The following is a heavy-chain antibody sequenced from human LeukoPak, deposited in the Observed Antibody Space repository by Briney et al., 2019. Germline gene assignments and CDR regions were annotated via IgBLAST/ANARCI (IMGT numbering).Heavy chain of an antibody. D-gene: IGHD5-18*01. CDR2: INHSGST. CDR1: GGSISSYY. Sequence: SETLSLTCTVSGGSISSYYWSWIRQPPGKGLEWIGEINHSGSTNYNPSLKSRVTISVDTSKNQFSLKLSSVTAADTAVYYCARGNSYGYYYWGQGTLVTVSS. CDR3: ARGNSYGYYY. V-gene: IGHV4-34*01. J-gene: IGHJ4*02.